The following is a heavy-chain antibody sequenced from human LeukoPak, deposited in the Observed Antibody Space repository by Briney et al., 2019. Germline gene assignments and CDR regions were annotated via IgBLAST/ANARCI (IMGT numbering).Heavy chain of an antibody. J-gene: IGHJ5*02. CDR3: ARTIAAAGTNWFDP. D-gene: IGHD6-13*01. CDR2: IYTSGST. V-gene: IGHV4-4*07. CDR1: GGSISSYY. Sequence: SETLSLTCTVSGGSISSYYWSWIRQPAGKGLEWIGRIYTSGSTNYNPSLKSRVTMSVDTSKNQFSLKLSSVTAADTAVYYCARTIAAAGTNWFDPWGQGTLVTVSS.